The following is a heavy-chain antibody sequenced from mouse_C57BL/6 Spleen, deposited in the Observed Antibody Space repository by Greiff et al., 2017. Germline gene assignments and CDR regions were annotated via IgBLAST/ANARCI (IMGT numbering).Heavy chain of an antibody. V-gene: IGHV1-82*01. Sequence: QVQLKQTGPELVKPGASVKISCKASGYAFSSSWMNWVKQRPGKGLEWIGRIYPGDGDTNYNGKFKGKATLTADKSSSTAYMQLSSLTSEDSAVYFCARWDYDGYYWGQGTTLTVSS. D-gene: IGHD2-3*01. J-gene: IGHJ2*01. CDR3: ARWDYDGYY. CDR2: IYPGDGDT. CDR1: GYAFSSSW.